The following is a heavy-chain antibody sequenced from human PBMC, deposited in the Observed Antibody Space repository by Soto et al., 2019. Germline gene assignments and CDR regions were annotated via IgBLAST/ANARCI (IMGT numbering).Heavy chain of an antibody. CDR1: GGSFRGYY. V-gene: IGHV4-34*01. CDR3: GRVCGLVTTVTTNKGCMDV. CDR2: INHSGST. D-gene: IGHD4-17*01. Sequence: SETLSLTCAVYGGSFRGYYWSWIRQPPGKGLEWIGEINHSGSTNYNPSLKSRVTISVDTSKNQFSLKLSSVTDADTAVYYCGRVCGLVTTVTTNKGCMDVWDKGTTVTVSS. J-gene: IGHJ6*04.